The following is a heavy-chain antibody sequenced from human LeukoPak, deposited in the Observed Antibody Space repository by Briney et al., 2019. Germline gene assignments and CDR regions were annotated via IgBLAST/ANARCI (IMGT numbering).Heavy chain of an antibody. CDR3: ARGDSYGYRA. CDR1: GFTFSSYS. V-gene: IGHV3-21*01. CDR2: ISATSSYI. J-gene: IGHJ4*02. D-gene: IGHD5-18*01. Sequence: GGSLRLSCAASGFTFSSYSMNWVRQTPGKGLEWVSSISATSSYIYYADSARGRFTISRDNAKNSLYLQMNSLRAEDTAVYYCARGDSYGYRAWGQGTLVTVSS.